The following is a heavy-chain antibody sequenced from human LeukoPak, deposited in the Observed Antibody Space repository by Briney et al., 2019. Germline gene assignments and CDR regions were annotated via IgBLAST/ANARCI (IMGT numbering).Heavy chain of an antibody. J-gene: IGHJ4*02. CDR3: AGGTTVPHFDY. CDR2: ISGSGDST. D-gene: IGHD4-17*01. Sequence: PGGSLRLSCAASGFTFSSYAMSWVRQAPGKGLEWASAISGSGDSTYYADSVKGRFTISRDNSKNTLYLQMNSLRAEDTAVYYCAGGTTVPHFDYWGQGTLVTVSS. CDR1: GFTFSSYA. V-gene: IGHV3-23*01.